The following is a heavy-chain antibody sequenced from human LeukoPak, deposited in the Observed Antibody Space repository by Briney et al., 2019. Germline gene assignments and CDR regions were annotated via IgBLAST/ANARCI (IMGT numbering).Heavy chain of an antibody. J-gene: IGHJ4*02. CDR1: GYTFTNYY. V-gene: IGHV1-46*01. D-gene: IGHD3-9*01. Sequence: GSVKVSCKASGYTFTNYYMHWVRQAPGQGLEWMGIINPSGGSTSYAQKFQGRLTMTRDTSTSTVYMELSSLRSQDTAVYYCARRSLRYSFDYWGQGTLVTVSS. CDR2: INPSGGST. CDR3: ARRSLRYSFDY.